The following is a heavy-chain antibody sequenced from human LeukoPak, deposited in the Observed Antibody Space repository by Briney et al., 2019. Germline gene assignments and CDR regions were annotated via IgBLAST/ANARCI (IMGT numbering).Heavy chain of an antibody. CDR1: GFTFSSYA. Sequence: PGGSLRLSCAASGFTFSSYAMSWVRQAPGKGLEWVSAISGSGGSTYYADSVKGRFTISRDNSKNTLYLQMNSLRAEDTAVYYCARVGATGTYYYYYMDVWGKGTTVTVSS. CDR2: ISGSGGST. CDR3: ARVGATGTYYYYYMDV. J-gene: IGHJ6*03. D-gene: IGHD1-26*01. V-gene: IGHV3-23*01.